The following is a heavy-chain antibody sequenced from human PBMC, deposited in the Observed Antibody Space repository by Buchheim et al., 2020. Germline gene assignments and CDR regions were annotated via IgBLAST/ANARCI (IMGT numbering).Heavy chain of an antibody. J-gene: IGHJ5*02. V-gene: IGHV3-33*01. CDR2: IWSDGSNK. D-gene: IGHD1-26*01. CDR1: GFTFSDYG. Sequence: QVQLVESGGGVVQPGRSLRLSCAASGFTFSDYGMYWVRQAPGKGPEWVATIWSDGSNKYYADSVKGRFTISRDNSKNTLSLQMNSLTAEDSAFYYCARDRVVGSTTYWFDPWGQGTL. CDR3: ARDRVVGSTTYWFDP.